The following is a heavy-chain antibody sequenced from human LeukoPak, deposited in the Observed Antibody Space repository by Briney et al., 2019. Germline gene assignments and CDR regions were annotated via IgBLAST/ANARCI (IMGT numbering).Heavy chain of an antibody. V-gene: IGHV1-18*04. J-gene: IGHJ6*03. Sequence: GASVKVSCKASGYTFTGYSMHWVRQAPGQGLEWMGWISAYNGNTNYAQKLQGRVTMTTDTSTSTAYMELRSLRSDDTAVYYCARDEARTLNYYYYMDVWGKGTTVTISS. CDR2: ISAYNGNT. CDR1: GYTFTGYS. CDR3: ARDEARTLNYYYYMDV.